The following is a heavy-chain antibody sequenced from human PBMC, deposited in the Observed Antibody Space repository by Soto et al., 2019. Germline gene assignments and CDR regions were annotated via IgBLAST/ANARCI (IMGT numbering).Heavy chain of an antibody. J-gene: IGHJ4*02. CDR1: GGSISSYY. V-gene: IGHV4-59*08. CDR2: IYYSGST. D-gene: IGHD6-13*01. Sequence: SETLSLTCTVSGGSISSYYWSWIRQPPGKGLEWIGYIYYSGSTNYNPSLKSRVTISVDTSKNQFSLKLSSVTAADTAVYYCARSGDSSSWYLRWGQGTLVTVS. CDR3: ARSGDSSSWYLR.